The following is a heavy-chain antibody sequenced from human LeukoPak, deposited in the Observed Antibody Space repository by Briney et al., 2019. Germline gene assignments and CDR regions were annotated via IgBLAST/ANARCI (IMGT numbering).Heavy chain of an antibody. J-gene: IGHJ5*02. D-gene: IGHD1-26*01. CDR2: IYTSGST. CDR3: ARGGSYYNH. CDR1: GGSISSGSYY. Sequence: SETLSLTCTVSGGSISSGSYYWSWIRQPAGKGLEWIGRIYTSGSTNYNPSLKSRVTISVDTSKNQFSLKLSSVTAADTAVYYCARGGSYYNHWGQGTLVTVSS. V-gene: IGHV4-61*02.